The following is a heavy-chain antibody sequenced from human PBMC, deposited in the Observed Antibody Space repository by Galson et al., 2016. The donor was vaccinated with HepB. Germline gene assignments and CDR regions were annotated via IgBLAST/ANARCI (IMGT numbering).Heavy chain of an antibody. J-gene: IGHJ4*02. CDR2: DSMDGRRK. D-gene: IGHD3-10*02. CDR1: GFAFSGTW. Sequence: SLRLSCAASGFAFSGTWMNWVRQAPGKGLEWVAADSMDGRRKFYADSVKGRFTISRDNYNNMLFLQMDSLRPDDTAVYYCAKRHEFCPPVGCSVDYWGQGTLVSVSS. CDR3: AKRHEFCPPVGCSVDY. V-gene: IGHV3-30*18.